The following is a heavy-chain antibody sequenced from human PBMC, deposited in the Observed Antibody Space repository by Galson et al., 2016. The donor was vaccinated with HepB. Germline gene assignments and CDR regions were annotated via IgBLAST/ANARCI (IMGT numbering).Heavy chain of an antibody. V-gene: IGHV3-30*18. CDR3: ANIPGVVTDIGAHYGLDV. CDR1: GFSFSAYG. Sequence: SLRLSCAASGFSFSAYGMHWVRQAPGKGLEWVAVISFDGRKTFYADSVKGRFTISRDNSKNTLYLQMNSLRTDDTALYYCANIPGVVTDIGAHYGLDVRGQGTTVTVSS. J-gene: IGHJ6*02. CDR2: ISFDGRKT. D-gene: IGHD2-21*02.